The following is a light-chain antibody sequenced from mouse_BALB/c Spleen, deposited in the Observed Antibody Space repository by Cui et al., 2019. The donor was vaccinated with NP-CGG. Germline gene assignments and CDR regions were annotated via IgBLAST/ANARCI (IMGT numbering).Light chain of an antibody. Sequence: HVVVPQASAFTTSTGETVTLTCRSSTGAVTTTNYANWVQEKPDHLFTGLIGGTNNRAPGIPARFSGSLIGDKAALTITGAQTEDEAIYFCALWYSNHWVFGGGTKLTVL. CDR3: ALWYSNHWV. V-gene: IGLV1*01. J-gene: IGLJ1*01. CDR2: GTN. CDR1: TGAVTTTNY.